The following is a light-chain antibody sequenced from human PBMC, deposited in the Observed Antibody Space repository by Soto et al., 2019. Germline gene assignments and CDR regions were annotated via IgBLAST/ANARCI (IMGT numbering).Light chain of an antibody. CDR1: QSVGDTF. Sequence: EIVLTQSPGTLSLSPGEKATLSCRASQSVGDTFLSWYQQKPGLAPRLLINGVSNRATGIPDRFSGSGSGTDFILTIRRLEPEDFALYYCGQFVSSPPRTFGQGTKVEIK. V-gene: IGKV3-20*01. CDR2: GVS. CDR3: GQFVSSPPRT. J-gene: IGKJ1*01.